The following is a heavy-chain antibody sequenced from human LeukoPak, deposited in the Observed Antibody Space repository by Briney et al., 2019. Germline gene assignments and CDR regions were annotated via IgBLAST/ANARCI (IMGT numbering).Heavy chain of an antibody. CDR2: MNPNSGNT. V-gene: IGHV1-8*01. CDR1: GYTFTSYD. J-gene: IGHJ5*02. CDR3: ATAPRTTGTWRFDGWFDP. Sequence: GASVKVSCKASGYTFTSYDINWVRQATGQGLEWMGWMNPNSGNTGYAQKFQGRVTMTEDTSTDTAYMELSSLRSEDTAVYYCATAPRTTGTWRFDGWFDPWGQGTLVTVSS. D-gene: IGHD1-1*01.